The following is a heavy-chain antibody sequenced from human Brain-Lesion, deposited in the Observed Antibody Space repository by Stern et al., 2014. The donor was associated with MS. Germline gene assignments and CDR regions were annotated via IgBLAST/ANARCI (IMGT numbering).Heavy chain of an antibody. CDR3: AKDRYWLTYVFDY. CDR1: GFTFSSFG. D-gene: IGHD3-16*02. V-gene: IGHV3-30*18. CDR2: ISYDGSDK. Sequence: QIQLVQSGGGVVPPGRPLILSCAASGFTFSSFGMHWVRQAPGKGLEWVEGISYDGSDKYYADSVKGRFTISRDNSKNTLYMEMNSLKVDDTAVYYCAKDRYWLTYVFDYCGRGSLVTVSS. J-gene: IGHJ4*02.